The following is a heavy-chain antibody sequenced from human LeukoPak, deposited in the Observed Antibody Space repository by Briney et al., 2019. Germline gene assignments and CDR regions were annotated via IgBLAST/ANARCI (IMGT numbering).Heavy chain of an antibody. CDR2: IYYSGST. Sequence: SETLSLTCTVSGGSISSSSYYWGWIRQPPGKGLEWIGSIYYSGSTYYNPSLKSRVTISVDTSKNQFSLKLSSVTAADTAVYYCARDLFIAAADPRGFWFDPWGQGTLVTVSS. V-gene: IGHV4-39*07. CDR3: ARDLFIAAADPRGFWFDP. D-gene: IGHD6-13*01. CDR1: GGSISSSSYY. J-gene: IGHJ5*02.